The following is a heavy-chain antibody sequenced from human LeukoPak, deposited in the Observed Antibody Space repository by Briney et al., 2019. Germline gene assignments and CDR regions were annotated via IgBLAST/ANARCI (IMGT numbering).Heavy chain of an antibody. V-gene: IGHV3-23*01. CDR3: AKDDCSSTSCLSFDY. J-gene: IGHJ4*02. CDR2: ISGSGGST. Sequence: GGSLRLSCAASGFTFSSYAMSWVRQAPGKGLEWVSAISGSGGSTYCADSVKGRFTISRDNSKNTLYLQMNSLRAEDTAVYYCAKDDCSSTSCLSFDYWGQGTLVTVSS. D-gene: IGHD2-2*01. CDR1: GFTFSSYA.